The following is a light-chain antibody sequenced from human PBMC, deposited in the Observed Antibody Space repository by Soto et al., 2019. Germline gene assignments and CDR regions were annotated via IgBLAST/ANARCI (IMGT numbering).Light chain of an antibody. CDR1: SNDVGHSSF. CDR3: NAQADNGKHV. J-gene: IGLJ1*01. V-gene: IGLV2-8*01. CDR2: EVS. Sequence: QAALPHPPSSSGSPGQSVTISCTGNSNDVGHSSFISWYQQHPGKGPKLIIYEVSKRPSGVPDRFSGSKSGNTASLSVSGLQDEDEADYFCNAQADNGKHVFGTGTKVTVL.